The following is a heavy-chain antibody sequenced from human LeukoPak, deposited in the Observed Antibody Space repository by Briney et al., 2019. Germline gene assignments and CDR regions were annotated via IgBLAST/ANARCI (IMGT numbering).Heavy chain of an antibody. J-gene: IGHJ4*02. Sequence: SETLSLTCTVSGGSISSSSYYWGWIRQPPGKGLEWIGSIYYSGSTYYNPSLKSRVTISVDTSKNRFSLKLSSVTAADTAVYYCARRRARSGGDYWGQGTLVTVSS. V-gene: IGHV4-39*01. D-gene: IGHD6-25*01. CDR1: GGSISSSSYY. CDR2: IYYSGST. CDR3: ARRRARSGGDY.